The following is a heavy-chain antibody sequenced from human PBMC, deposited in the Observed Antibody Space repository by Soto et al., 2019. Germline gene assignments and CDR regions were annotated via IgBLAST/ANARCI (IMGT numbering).Heavy chain of an antibody. CDR1: GGSMSRGDYY. V-gene: IGHV4-30-4*01. J-gene: IGHJ5*02. Sequence: SETLSLTCTVSGGSMSRGDYYWSWIRQPPGKGLEWIAYISYSGSTYYNPSLTSRVTVSVDTSKNQFSLKLRSVTAADTAVYYCARGYNWNYVWFDPWGQGTLVTVPS. CDR2: ISYSGST. D-gene: IGHD1-7*01. CDR3: ARGYNWNYVWFDP.